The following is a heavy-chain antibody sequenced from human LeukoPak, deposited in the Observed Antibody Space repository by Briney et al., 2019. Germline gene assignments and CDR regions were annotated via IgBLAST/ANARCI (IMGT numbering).Heavy chain of an antibody. CDR3: AKDVGKYYYGSGSYYNVDYFDY. J-gene: IGHJ4*02. Sequence: GGSLRLSCAASGFTFSSYGMHWVGQAPGKGLDGVAVISYDGSNKYYADSVKGRFTISRDNSKNTLYLQMNSLRAEDTAVYYCAKDVGKYYYGSGSYYNVDYFDYWGQGTLVTVSS. D-gene: IGHD3-10*01. CDR2: ISYDGSNK. V-gene: IGHV3-30*18. CDR1: GFTFSSYG.